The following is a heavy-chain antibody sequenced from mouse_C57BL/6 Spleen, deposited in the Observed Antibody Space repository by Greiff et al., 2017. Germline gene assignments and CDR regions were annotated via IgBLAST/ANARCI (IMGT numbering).Heavy chain of an antibody. CDR1: GYAFSSYW. J-gene: IGHJ3*01. CDR2: IYPGDGDT. D-gene: IGHD2-2*01. Sequence: QVQLQQSGAELVKPGASVKISCKASGYAFSSYWMNWVKQRPGKGLEWIGQIYPGDGDTNYNGKFKGKATLTADKSSSTAYMQLSSLTSEDAAVYFCARYGYDGAWFAYWGQGTLVTVSA. V-gene: IGHV1-80*01. CDR3: ARYGYDGAWFAY.